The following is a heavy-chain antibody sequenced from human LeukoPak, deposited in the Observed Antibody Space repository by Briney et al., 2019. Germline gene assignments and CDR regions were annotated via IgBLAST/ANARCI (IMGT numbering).Heavy chain of an antibody. Sequence: PSQTLFLTCTVSGGSISSGGYYWSWIRQHPRKGLEWIGYIYYSGSTYYNPSLKSRVTISVDTSKNQFSLKLSSVTAADTAVYYCASTGAMSYYDSSEDYWGQGTLVTVSS. V-gene: IGHV4-31*03. D-gene: IGHD3-22*01. CDR1: GGSISSGGYY. J-gene: IGHJ4*02. CDR3: ASTGAMSYYDSSEDY. CDR2: IYYSGST.